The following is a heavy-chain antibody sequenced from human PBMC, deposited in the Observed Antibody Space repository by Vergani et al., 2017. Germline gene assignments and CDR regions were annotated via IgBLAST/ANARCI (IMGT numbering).Heavy chain of an antibody. V-gene: IGHV3-48*03. CDR1: GFTFSSYE. D-gene: IGHD2-2*01. J-gene: IGHJ6*03. Sequence: EVQLVESGGGLVQPGGSLRLSCAASGFTFSSYEMNWVRQAPGKGLEWVSYISSSGSTIYYADSVKGRFTISRDNAKNSLYLQMNSLRAEDTAVYYCARSGCSSTSCYGIMDVWGKGTTVTVSS. CDR2: ISSSGSTI. CDR3: ARSGCSSTSCYGIMDV.